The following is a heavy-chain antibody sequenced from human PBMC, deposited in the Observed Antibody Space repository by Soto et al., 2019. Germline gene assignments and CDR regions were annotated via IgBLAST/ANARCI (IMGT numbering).Heavy chain of an antibody. D-gene: IGHD5-12*01. CDR1: GYTFTGYY. V-gene: IGHV1-2*04. J-gene: IGHJ5*02. CDR3: ARHPYSGYDLSDNWFDP. Sequence: QVQLVQSGAEVKKAGASVKVSCKASGYTFTGYYMHWVRQAPGQGLEWMGWINPNSGGTNYAQKFQGWVTMTRDTSISTAYMELSRLRSDDTAVYYCARHPYSGYDLSDNWFDPWGQGTLVTVSS. CDR2: INPNSGGT.